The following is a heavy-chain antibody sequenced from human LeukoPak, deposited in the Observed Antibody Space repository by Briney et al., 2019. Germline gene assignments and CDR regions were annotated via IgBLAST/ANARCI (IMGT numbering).Heavy chain of an antibody. CDR2: IYTSGST. CDR1: GGSFSGYY. J-gene: IGHJ4*02. V-gene: IGHV4-59*10. CDR3: ARGGYCGGDCYFYY. Sequence: SETLSLTCAVYGGSFSGYYWSWIRQPAGKGLEWIGRIYTSGSTNYNPSLKSRVTISVDTSKNQFSLKLSSVTAADTAVYYCARGGYCGGDCYFYYWGQGTLVTVSS. D-gene: IGHD2-21*02.